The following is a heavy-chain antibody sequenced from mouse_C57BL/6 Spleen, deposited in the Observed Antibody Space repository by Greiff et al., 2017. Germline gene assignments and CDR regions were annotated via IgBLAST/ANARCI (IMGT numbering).Heavy chain of an antibody. CDR2: INPSSGYS. CDR3: ARTSYYYGPYYFDY. D-gene: IGHD1-1*01. Sequence: LVESGAELARPGASVKMSCEASGFTFTSYTMHWVKQRPGQGLEWIGYINPSSGYSTYNKKFKEKATLTADKSSSTAYMQLSSLTSEDSAVYCGARTSYYYGPYYFDYWGQGTTLTVSS. J-gene: IGHJ2*01. V-gene: IGHV1-4*01. CDR1: GFTFTSYT.